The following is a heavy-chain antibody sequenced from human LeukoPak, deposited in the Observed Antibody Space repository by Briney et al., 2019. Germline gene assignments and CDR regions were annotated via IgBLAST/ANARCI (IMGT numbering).Heavy chain of an antibody. Sequence: SETLSLTCTVSGGSISSGGYYWSWIRQPPGKGLEWIGYIYHSGSTYYNPSLKSRVTISVDRSKNQFSLKLSSVTAADTAVYYCARDGSYSSSWSGNWFDPWGQGTLVTVSS. D-gene: IGHD6-13*01. J-gene: IGHJ5*02. CDR2: IYHSGST. CDR1: GGSISSGGYY. V-gene: IGHV4-30-2*01. CDR3: ARDGSYSSSWSGNWFDP.